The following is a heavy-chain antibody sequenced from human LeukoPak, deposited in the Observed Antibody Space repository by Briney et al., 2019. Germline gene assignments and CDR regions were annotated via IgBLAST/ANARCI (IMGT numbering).Heavy chain of an antibody. CDR2: INHSGST. CDR3: ARSLWFGELFGY. V-gene: IGHV4-34*01. J-gene: IGHJ4*02. Sequence: SETLSLTCAVYGGSFSGYYWSWIRQPPGKGLEWIGEINHSGSTNYNPSLKSRVTISVDTSKNQFSLKLGSVTAADTAVYYCARSLWFGELFGYWGQGTLVTVSS. D-gene: IGHD3-10*01. CDR1: GGSFSGYY.